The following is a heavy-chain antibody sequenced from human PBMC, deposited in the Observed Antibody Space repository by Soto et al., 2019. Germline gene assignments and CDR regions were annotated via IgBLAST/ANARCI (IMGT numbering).Heavy chain of an antibody. CDR3: AKALWFGESSHYFDY. V-gene: IGHV3-23*01. D-gene: IGHD3-10*01. CDR1: GFTLQNYA. J-gene: IGHJ4*02. CDR2: IGGSGGAT. Sequence: SCTASGFTLQNYAMSWVRQAPGKGLEWVSGIGGSGGATVYADSVKGRFTISRDNSRNTLYLQMNFLRGGDTAVYYCAKALWFGESSHYFDYWGQGTLVTVSS.